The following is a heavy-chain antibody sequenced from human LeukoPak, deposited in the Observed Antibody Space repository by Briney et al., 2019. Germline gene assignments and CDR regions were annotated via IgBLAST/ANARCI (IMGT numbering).Heavy chain of an antibody. D-gene: IGHD3-16*02. CDR3: ANRGTLDAFDI. CDR1: GFTVSSNY. CDR2: IYSGGST. Sequence: GGSLRLSCAASGFTVSSNYMSWVRQAPGKGLEWVSVIYSGGSTYYADSVKGRFTISRDNSKNTLYLQMNSLRAEDTAVYYCANRGTLDAFDIWGQGTMVTVSS. J-gene: IGHJ3*02. V-gene: IGHV3-53*01.